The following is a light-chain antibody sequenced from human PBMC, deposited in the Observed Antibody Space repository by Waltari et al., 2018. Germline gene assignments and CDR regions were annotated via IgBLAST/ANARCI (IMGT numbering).Light chain of an antibody. Sequence: EIVLTQSPGTLSLSPGDRATLSCRASESVPSGYLAWYQQKPGQAPRLLIFGASTGATVVPDRFSGSESGTDFSLTISRLEPEDFAVYYCQQYGSLPWTFGQGTKVEFK. CDR2: GAS. CDR3: QQYGSLPWT. CDR1: ESVPSGY. V-gene: IGKV3-20*01. J-gene: IGKJ1*01.